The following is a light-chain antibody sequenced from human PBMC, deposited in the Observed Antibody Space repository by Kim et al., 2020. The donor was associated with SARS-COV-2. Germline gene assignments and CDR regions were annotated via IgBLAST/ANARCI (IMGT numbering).Light chain of an antibody. Sequence: RATINCQSSQSLLWGSNNRNYLAWYQQKPGQPPKLLIYWASTRESGVPDRFSGSGSETDFTLTISSLQAEDVAVYYCQQYYSNFYSFGQGTKLEI. J-gene: IGKJ2*03. CDR2: WAS. CDR1: QSLLWGSNNRNY. V-gene: IGKV4-1*01. CDR3: QQYYSNFYS.